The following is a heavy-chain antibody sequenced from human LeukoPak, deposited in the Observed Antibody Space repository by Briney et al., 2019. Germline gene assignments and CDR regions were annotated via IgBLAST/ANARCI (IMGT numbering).Heavy chain of an antibody. J-gene: IGHJ4*02. D-gene: IGHD5-24*01. V-gene: IGHV3-23*01. Sequence: PGGSLRLSCAASGFTFSSYSMNWVRQAPGKGLEWVSAISGSGGSTYYADSVKGRFTISRDNSKNTLYLQMNSLRAEDTAVYYCAKEKLIEMATTNFDYWGQGTLVTVSS. CDR3: AKEKLIEMATTNFDY. CDR1: GFTFSSYS. CDR2: ISGSGGST.